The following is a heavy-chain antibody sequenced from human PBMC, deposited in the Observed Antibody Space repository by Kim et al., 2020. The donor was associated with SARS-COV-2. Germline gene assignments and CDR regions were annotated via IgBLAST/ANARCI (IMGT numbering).Heavy chain of an antibody. J-gene: IGHJ4*02. V-gene: IGHV4-39*01. CDR2: IYYSGST. CDR1: GGSISSSSYY. Sequence: SETLSLTCTVSGGSISSSSYYWGWIRQPPGKGLEWIGSIYYSGSTYYNPSLKSRVTISVDTSKNQFSLKLSSVTAADTAVYYCAIFPPYYYDSSGPREYWGQGALVTVSS. D-gene: IGHD3-22*01. CDR3: AIFPPYYYDSSGPREY.